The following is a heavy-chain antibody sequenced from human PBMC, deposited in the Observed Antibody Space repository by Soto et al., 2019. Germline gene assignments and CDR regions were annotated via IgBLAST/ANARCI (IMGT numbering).Heavy chain of an antibody. CDR3: AKISGSYDY. V-gene: IGHV3-23*01. D-gene: IGHD1-26*01. CDR2: ISGSGGST. CDR1: GFTFSSYA. Sequence: GGSLILSCAASGFTFSSYAMSGVRQAPGKGLERVSAISGSGGSTYYADSVKGRFTISRDNSKNTLYLQMNSLRAEDTAVYYCAKISGSYDYWGQGTLVTVSS. J-gene: IGHJ4*02.